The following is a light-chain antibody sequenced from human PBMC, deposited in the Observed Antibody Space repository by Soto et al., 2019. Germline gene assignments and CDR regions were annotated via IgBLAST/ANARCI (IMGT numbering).Light chain of an antibody. CDR3: SSYAATSSLV. V-gene: IGLV2-14*01. Sequence: QSALTQPASVSGSPGQSITMSCTGSSSDIGTYNFVSWYQQHADKAPRLILYEVSNRPSGVSSRFSGSKSGNSASLTISGLQPEDEAHYFFSSYAATSSLVFGGWTKLTVL. CDR2: EVS. J-gene: IGLJ3*02. CDR1: SSDIGTYNF.